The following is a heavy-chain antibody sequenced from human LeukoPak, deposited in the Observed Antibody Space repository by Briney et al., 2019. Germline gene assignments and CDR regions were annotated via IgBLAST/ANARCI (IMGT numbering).Heavy chain of an antibody. J-gene: IGHJ4*02. V-gene: IGHV1-69*04. CDR2: IIPILGIA. CDR1: GGTFSSYA. D-gene: IGHD5-12*01. Sequence: ASVKVSCKASGGTFSSYAISWVRQAAGQGLEWMGRIIPILGIANYAQKFQGRVTITADKSMSPAYMELSSLRSEDTAVYYCATRGEVGYSGYEIYYFDYWGQGTLVTVSS. CDR3: ATRGEVGYSGYEIYYFDY.